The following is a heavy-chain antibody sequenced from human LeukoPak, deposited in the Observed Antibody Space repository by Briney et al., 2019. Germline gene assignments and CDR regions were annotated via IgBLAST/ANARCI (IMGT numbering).Heavy chain of an antibody. Sequence: SVKVSCKASGGTFSSYTISWVRQAPGQGLEWMGRIIPILGIANYAQKFQGRVTITADKSTSTAYMELSSLRPEDTAVYYCARSRFLEWLLPNDAFDIWGQGIMVTVSS. CDR3: ARSRFLEWLLPNDAFDI. CDR1: GGTFSSYT. CDR2: IIPILGIA. D-gene: IGHD3-3*01. J-gene: IGHJ3*02. V-gene: IGHV1-69*02.